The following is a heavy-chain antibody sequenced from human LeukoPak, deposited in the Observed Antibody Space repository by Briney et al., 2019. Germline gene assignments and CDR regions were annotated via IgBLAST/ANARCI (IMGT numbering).Heavy chain of an antibody. CDR1: GFTFSSYG. J-gene: IGHJ4*02. D-gene: IGHD3-22*01. CDR3: ANLYYDPDLSGFDY. Sequence: GGSLRLSCAASGFTFSSYGMHWVRQAPGKGLEWVAVISYDGSNKYYADSVKGRFTISRDNSKNTLYLQVNSLRAEDTAVYYCANLYYDPDLSGFDYWGQGTLVTVSS. V-gene: IGHV3-30*18. CDR2: ISYDGSNK.